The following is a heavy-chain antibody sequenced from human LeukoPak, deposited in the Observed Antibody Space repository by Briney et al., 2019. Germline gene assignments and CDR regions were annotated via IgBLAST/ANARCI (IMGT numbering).Heavy chain of an antibody. CDR2: IIPIFGTA. Sequence: ASVKVSCKASGGTFSSYAISWVRQAPGQGLEWMGGIIPIFGTANYAQKVQGRVTITTGESTSTAYMELSGARFEDTALYYCATSVGGYYGNYWGQGTLVTVSS. J-gene: IGHJ4*02. CDR1: GGTFSSYA. V-gene: IGHV1-69*05. CDR3: ATSVGGYYGNY. D-gene: IGHD3-22*01.